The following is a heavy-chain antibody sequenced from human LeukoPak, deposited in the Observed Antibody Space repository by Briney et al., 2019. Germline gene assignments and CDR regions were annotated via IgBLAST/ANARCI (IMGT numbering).Heavy chain of an antibody. V-gene: IGHV1-69*05. J-gene: IGHJ6*03. CDR3: ARGTLTPGGYLKLYYYYYMDV. D-gene: IGHD5-12*01. Sequence: ASVKVSCKASGGTFSSYAISWVRQAPGQGLEWMGGTIPIFGTANYAQKFQGRVTITTDESTSTAYMKLSSLRSEDTAVYYCARGTLTPGGYLKLYYYYYMDVWGKGTTVTVSS. CDR1: GGTFSSYA. CDR2: TIPIFGTA.